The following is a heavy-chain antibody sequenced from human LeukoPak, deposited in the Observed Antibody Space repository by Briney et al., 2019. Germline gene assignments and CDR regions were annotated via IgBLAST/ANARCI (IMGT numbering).Heavy chain of an antibody. CDR1: GGSIRSDGYY. V-gene: IGHV4-31*03. CDR2: IYYSGST. D-gene: IGHD3-22*01. CDR3: ARTHYYESNGYYGFEY. J-gene: IGHJ4*02. Sequence: SQTLSLTCTVSGGSIRSDGYYWSWIRQHPGKGLEWIGYIYYSGSTYYNPSLKSRVTISVDTSKNQFSLKLSSVTAADTAAYYCARTHYYESNGYYGFEYWGQGTLVTVSS.